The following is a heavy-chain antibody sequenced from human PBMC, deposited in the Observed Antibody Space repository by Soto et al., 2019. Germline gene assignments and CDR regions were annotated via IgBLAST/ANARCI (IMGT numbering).Heavy chain of an antibody. J-gene: IGHJ3*02. CDR3: ARDFTSIVVVPAAADAFDI. V-gene: IGHV3-21*01. Sequence: GGSLRLSCAASGFTFSSYSMNWVRQAPGKGLEWVTSISSRSSYIYYADSVKGRFTNSRDNAKNSLYLQMNSLRAEDTAVYYCARDFTSIVVVPAAADAFDIWGQGTMVTVSS. CDR1: GFTFSSYS. D-gene: IGHD2-2*01. CDR2: ISSRSSYI.